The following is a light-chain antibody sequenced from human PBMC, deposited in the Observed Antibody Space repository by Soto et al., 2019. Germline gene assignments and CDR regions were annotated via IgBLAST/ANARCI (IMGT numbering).Light chain of an antibody. V-gene: IGKV1-5*03. CDR3: QQYKSFALT. Sequence: DIQMTQSPSTLSASVGDRVTITCRASQSINNWLAWYQQKPGKAPKLLIYKTTVLESGVPSRFSGSGSGTEFSLTISSLQPDDFATYYCQQYKSFALTFGGGTRVEVK. CDR2: KTT. CDR1: QSINNW. J-gene: IGKJ4*01.